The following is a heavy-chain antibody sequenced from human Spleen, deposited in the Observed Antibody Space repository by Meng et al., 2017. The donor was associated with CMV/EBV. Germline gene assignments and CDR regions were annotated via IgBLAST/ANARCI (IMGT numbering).Heavy chain of an antibody. CDR3: AHLPGD. CDR1: GFSLSTVGVG. D-gene: IGHD1-14*01. J-gene: IGHJ4*02. V-gene: IGHV2-5*02. Sequence: QITLKESGPTLVKPTQTLTLTCTFSGFSLSTVGVGVSWIRQPPGKALEWLALIYWDDDKYYIPFLQSRLTVTKDTSKNQVVLTLTNVDPVDTATYYCAHLPGDWGQGTLVTVSS. CDR2: IYWDDDK.